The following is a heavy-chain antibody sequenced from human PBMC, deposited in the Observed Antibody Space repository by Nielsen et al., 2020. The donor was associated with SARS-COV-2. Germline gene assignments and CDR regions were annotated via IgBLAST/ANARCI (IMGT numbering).Heavy chain of an antibody. D-gene: IGHD2-15*01. CDR1: GGSTSNSHYH. CDR2: IYYTGIT. V-gene: IGHV4-39*07. J-gene: IGHJ4*02. CDR3: ARDEGLCSGDNCYPPPFDY. Sequence: ESLKISCTVSGGSTSNSHYHWGWVRQPPGKGLEWIGSIYYTGITYYNPSLKSRVTISVDTSKNQFSLRLSSVTAADTAVYYCARDEGLCSGDNCYPPPFDYWGQGTLVTVSS.